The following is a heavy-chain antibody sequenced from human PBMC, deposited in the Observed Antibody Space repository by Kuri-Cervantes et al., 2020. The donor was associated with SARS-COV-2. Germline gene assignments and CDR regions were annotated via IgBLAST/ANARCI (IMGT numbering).Heavy chain of an antibody. CDR2: FDPEDGET. Sequence: ASVKVSCKVSGYTLTELSMHWVRQAPGKGLEWMGGFDPEDGETIYAQKLQGRVTMTTDTSTSTAYMELRSLRSDDTAVYYCARGLAAAFGVDYWGQGTLVTVSS. CDR1: GYTLTELS. D-gene: IGHD6-13*01. V-gene: IGHV1-24*01. CDR3: ARGLAAAFGVDY. J-gene: IGHJ4*02.